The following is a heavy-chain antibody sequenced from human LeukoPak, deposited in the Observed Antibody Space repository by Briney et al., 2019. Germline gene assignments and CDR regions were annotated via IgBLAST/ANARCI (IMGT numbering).Heavy chain of an antibody. Sequence: PSETLSLTCTVSGGSISSYYWSWIRQPAGKGLEWIGRIYTSGSTNYNPSLKSRVTMSVDTSKNQFSLKLSSVTAADTAVYYCARDAPVEYCSSTSCYDAVYYYYYGMDVWSQGTTVTVSS. D-gene: IGHD2-2*01. J-gene: IGHJ6*02. CDR2: IYTSGST. V-gene: IGHV4-4*07. CDR3: ARDAPVEYCSSTSCYDAVYYYYYGMDV. CDR1: GGSISSYY.